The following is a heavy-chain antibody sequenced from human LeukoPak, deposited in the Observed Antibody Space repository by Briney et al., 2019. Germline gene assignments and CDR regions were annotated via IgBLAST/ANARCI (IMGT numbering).Heavy chain of an antibody. D-gene: IGHD2-15*01. Sequence: SETLSLTCTVSGGSISSYYWSWIRQPPGKGLEWIGYIYYSGTTSYNPSLKSRVTISVDTSKKQFSLKLSSVTAADTAVYYCARATVAATTIDYWGQGTLVTVSS. CDR3: ARATVAATTIDY. J-gene: IGHJ4*02. CDR1: GGSISSYY. V-gene: IGHV4-59*01. CDR2: IYYSGTT.